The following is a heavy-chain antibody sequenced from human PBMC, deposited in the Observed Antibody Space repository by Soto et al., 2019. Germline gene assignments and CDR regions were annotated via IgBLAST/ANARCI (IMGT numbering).Heavy chain of an antibody. CDR1: GFTLSSYA. Sequence: PGGSLGLCCASSGFTLSSYAMHGVRQAPGKGLEWVAVISYDGSNKYYADSVKGRFTISRDNSKNTLYLQMNSLRAEDTAVYYYAEVAASVGIWGQGPMVTVSS. CDR3: AEVAASVGI. J-gene: IGHJ3*02. D-gene: IGHD5-12*01. CDR2: ISYDGSNK. V-gene: IGHV3-30-3*01.